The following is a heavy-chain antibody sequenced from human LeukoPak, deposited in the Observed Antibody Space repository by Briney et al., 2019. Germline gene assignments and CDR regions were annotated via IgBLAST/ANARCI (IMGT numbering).Heavy chain of an antibody. Sequence: PSETVSLTCTVSGGSISSGDYYWSWIRQPPGKGLEWIGYIYYSGSTYYNPSLKSRVTISVDTSKNQFSLKLSSVTAADTAVYYCARGRGGWYYDYFDYWGQGTLVTVSS. CDR1: GGSISSGDYY. CDR2: IYYSGST. V-gene: IGHV4-30-4*01. J-gene: IGHJ4*02. D-gene: IGHD6-19*01. CDR3: ARGRGGWYYDYFDY.